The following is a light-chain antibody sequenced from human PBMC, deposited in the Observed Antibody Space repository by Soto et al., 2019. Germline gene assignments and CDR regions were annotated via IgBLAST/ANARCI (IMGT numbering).Light chain of an antibody. CDR2: EVS. CDR1: SSDVGCYNY. V-gene: IGLV2-14*03. J-gene: IGLJ1*01. CDR3: SSYTSTTTRV. Sequence: QSVLTQPASVSGSPGQSITISCTGTSSDVGCYNYVSWYQQHPGKGPKLMIYEVSNRPSGVSNRFSGSKSGNTATLTISGLQAEDEADYYCSSYTSTTTRVFGTGTKVTVL.